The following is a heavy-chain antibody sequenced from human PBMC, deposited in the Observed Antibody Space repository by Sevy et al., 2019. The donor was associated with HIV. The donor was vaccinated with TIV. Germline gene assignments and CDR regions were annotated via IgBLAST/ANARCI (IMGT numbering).Heavy chain of an antibody. CDR3: TRHLGPYYDFWSGYPPAYYYYYGMDV. CDR1: GFTFSGSA. V-gene: IGHV3-73*01. J-gene: IGHJ6*02. D-gene: IGHD3-3*01. Sequence: GGSLRLSCAASGFTFSGSAMHWVRQASGKGLEWVGRIRSKANSYATAYAASVKGRFTISRNDSKNTAYLQMNSLKTEDTAVYYCTRHLGPYYDFWSGYPPAYYYYYGMDVWGQRTTVTVSS. CDR2: IRSKANSYAT.